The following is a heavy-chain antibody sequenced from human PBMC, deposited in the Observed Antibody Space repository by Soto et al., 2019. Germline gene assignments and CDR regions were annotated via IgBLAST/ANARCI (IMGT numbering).Heavy chain of an antibody. CDR3: ATGGGRFNYGMDV. J-gene: IGHJ6*02. CDR2: IYYSGST. Sequence: QVQLQESGPGLVKPSETLSLTCTVSGGSIRSYYWSWIRQPPGKRLEWIGYIYYSGSTNYNPSLKSRVTISVDTSKNQRSLKLSSVTAADTAVYYCATGGGRFNYGMDVWGQGTTVTVSS. V-gene: IGHV4-59*01. CDR1: GGSIRSYY. D-gene: IGHD3-10*01.